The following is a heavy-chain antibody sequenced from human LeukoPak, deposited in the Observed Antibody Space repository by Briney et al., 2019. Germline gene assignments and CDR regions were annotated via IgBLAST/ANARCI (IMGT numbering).Heavy chain of an antibody. D-gene: IGHD2-21*02. CDR1: GFTFSSYE. CDR3: ARCCGGDWKGFDY. V-gene: IGHV3-48*03. J-gene: IGHJ4*02. Sequence: GGSLRLSCAASGFTFSSYEMNWVRQAPGKGLEWVSYISSSGSTIYYADSVKGRFTISRDNAKNSLYLQMNSLRAEDTAVYYCARCCGGDWKGFDYWGQGTLVTVSS. CDR2: ISSSGSTI.